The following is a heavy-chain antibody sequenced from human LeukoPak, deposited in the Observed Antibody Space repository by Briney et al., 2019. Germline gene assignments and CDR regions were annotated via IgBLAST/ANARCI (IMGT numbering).Heavy chain of an antibody. CDR2: ISSGSTYI. J-gene: IGHJ4*02. D-gene: IGHD3-22*01. CDR3: ARYYYDSSGPSG. CDR1: GFSFSSYS. Sequence: PGGSLRLSCAASGFSFSSYSMNWVRQAPGKGLEWVSSISSGSTYIYYADSVKGRFTISRDNAKNSLYLQMNSLRAEDTAVYYCARYYYDSSGPSGWGQGTLVTVSS. V-gene: IGHV3-21*01.